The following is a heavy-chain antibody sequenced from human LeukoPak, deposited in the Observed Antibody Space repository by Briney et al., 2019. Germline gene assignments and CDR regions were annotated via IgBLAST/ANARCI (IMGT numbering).Heavy chain of an antibody. D-gene: IGHD4-17*01. Sequence: GGSLRLSCAASGFTFSRHWMGWVRQAPGKGLEWVANIKQDASQYYVDSVRGRFIISRDNAKNLLSLQMNSLRLEDTGVYYCARGPDFGDRLDYFYYWGQGTLVTVSS. CDR3: ARGPDFGDRLDYFYY. J-gene: IGHJ4*02. V-gene: IGHV3-7*01. CDR2: IKQDASQ. CDR1: GFTFSRHW.